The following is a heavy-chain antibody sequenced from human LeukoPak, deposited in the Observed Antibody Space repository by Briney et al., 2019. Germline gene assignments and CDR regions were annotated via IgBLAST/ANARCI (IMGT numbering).Heavy chain of an antibody. CDR1: DYSISSGDY. Sequence: PSETLSLTCAVSDYSISSGDYWGWIRQPPVKGLEWIGSVYHSGSTHYSPSLKSRVTISVDTSKNQFSLKLRSVTAADTAVYYCARNDSSGYFDYWGQGTLVTVSS. J-gene: IGHJ4*02. V-gene: IGHV4-38-2*01. D-gene: IGHD3-22*01. CDR3: ARNDSSGYFDY. CDR2: VYHSGST.